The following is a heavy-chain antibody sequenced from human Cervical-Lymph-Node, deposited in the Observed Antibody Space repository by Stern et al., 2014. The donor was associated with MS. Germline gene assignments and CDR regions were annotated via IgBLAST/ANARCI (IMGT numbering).Heavy chain of an antibody. CDR1: GGSISSFY. CDR2: IYYSGST. CDR3: ARVVYSSGWYFDY. J-gene: IGHJ4*02. V-gene: IGHV4-59*01. Sequence: QVQLVESGPGLVKPSETLSLTCTVSGGSISSFYWSWIRQPPGKGLEWIGYIYYSGSTNYNPSLKRRVTIAVDTSKNQFSLKLSSVTAADTAVYYCARVVYSSGWYFDYWGQGTLVTVSS. D-gene: IGHD6-19*01.